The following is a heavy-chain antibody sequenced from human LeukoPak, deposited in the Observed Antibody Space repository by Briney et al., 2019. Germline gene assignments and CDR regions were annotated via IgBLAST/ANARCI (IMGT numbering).Heavy chain of an antibody. CDR3: AKWDGDLYYYYYVDV. Sequence: GGSPRLSCAASGSTFTFYAMSWVRQAPGKGLEWVSVISGSGGSTYYADSVKGRFTISRDNSKNTLYLQMDSLRAEDTAVYYCAKWDGDLYYYYYVDVWGKGTTVTVSS. D-gene: IGHD4-17*01. CDR2: ISGSGGST. V-gene: IGHV3-23*01. CDR1: GSTFTFYA. J-gene: IGHJ6*03.